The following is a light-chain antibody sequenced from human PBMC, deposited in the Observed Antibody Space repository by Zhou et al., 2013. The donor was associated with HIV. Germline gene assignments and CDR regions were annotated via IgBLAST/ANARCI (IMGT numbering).Light chain of an antibody. V-gene: IGLV2-23*02. Sequence: QSALTQSASVSGSPGQSIAISCTGTTSDIGGYNFVSWYQQHPGKVPKLIIFDVNERPSGVSTRFSGSKSGNTASLTISGLQAEDEADYYCCSYAGVTTYWVFGGGTKVTVL. CDR3: CSYAGVTTYWV. CDR2: DVN. CDR1: TSDIGGYNF. J-gene: IGLJ3*02.